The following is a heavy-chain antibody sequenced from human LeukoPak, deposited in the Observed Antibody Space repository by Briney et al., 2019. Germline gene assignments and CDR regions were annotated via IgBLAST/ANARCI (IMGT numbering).Heavy chain of an antibody. J-gene: IGHJ4*02. V-gene: IGHV3-23*01. CDR2: ISGSGGST. CDR1: GFTFSSYA. CDR3: AKAAKGEYYYGSGSYWDY. Sequence: PGGSLRLSCAASGFTFSSYAMSWVRQAPGKGLEWVSAISGSGGSTYYADSVKGRFTIPRDNSKNTLYLQMNSLRAEDTAVYYCAKAAKGEYYYGSGSYWDYWGQGTLVTVSS. D-gene: IGHD3-10*01.